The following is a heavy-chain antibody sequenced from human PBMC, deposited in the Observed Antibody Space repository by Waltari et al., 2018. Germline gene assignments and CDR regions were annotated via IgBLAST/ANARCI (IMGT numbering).Heavy chain of an antibody. CDR2: VRPHNGNT. Sequence: QVQLVQSGTEVKKLGASVKVTCQASGYTFTDYGISWVRQAPGQGLEWMGWVRPHNGNTKYLQKFQGRVTMTTDTSTRTAYMELRSLRSDDTAVYYCGRDRGVDTVWFWGQGTLVTVSS. J-gene: IGHJ4*02. CDR3: GRDRGVDTVWF. D-gene: IGHD5-18*01. V-gene: IGHV1-18*01. CDR1: GYTFTDYG.